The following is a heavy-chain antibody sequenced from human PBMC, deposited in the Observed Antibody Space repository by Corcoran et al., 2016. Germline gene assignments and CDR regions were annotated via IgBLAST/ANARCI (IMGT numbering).Heavy chain of an antibody. CDR2: IIPIFGTA. J-gene: IGHJ6*02. CDR3: ARVEDCSSTSCAYYYYGIDV. D-gene: IGHD2-2*01. Sequence: QVQLVQSGAEVKKPGSSVKVSCKASGGTFSSYAISWVRQAPGQGLEWMGGIIPIFGTANYAQKFQGRVTITADEYTSTAYMELRSLRSEDTAVYYCARVEDCSSTSCAYYYYGIDVWGQGTTVTVSS. V-gene: IGHV1-69*01. CDR1: GGTFSSYA.